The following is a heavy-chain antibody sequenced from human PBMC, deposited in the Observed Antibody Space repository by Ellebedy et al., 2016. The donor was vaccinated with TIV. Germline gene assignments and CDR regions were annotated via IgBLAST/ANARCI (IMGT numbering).Heavy chain of an antibody. V-gene: IGHV3-48*04. CDR2: IRSSTNSI. Sequence: GGSLRLXXAASGFIFSTYSMNWVRQAPGKGLEWVAFIRSSTNSISYADSVKGRFTISRDNAKNSLYLQMNSLRTEDTSIYYCARYYWAYGLDVWGQGTTVTVSS. CDR1: GFIFSTYS. J-gene: IGHJ6*02. D-gene: IGHD2/OR15-2a*01. CDR3: ARYYWAYGLDV.